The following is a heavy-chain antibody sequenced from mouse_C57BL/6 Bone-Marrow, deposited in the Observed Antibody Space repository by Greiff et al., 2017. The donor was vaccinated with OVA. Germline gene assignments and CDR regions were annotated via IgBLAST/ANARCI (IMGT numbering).Heavy chain of an antibody. V-gene: IGHV2-6*01. CDR3: ASLAVAY. CDR2: IWGVGST. D-gene: IGHD6-1*01. Sequence: VKLMESGPGLVAPSQRLSITCTVSGFSLTSYGVDWVRQSPGKGLEWMGVIWGVGSTNYHSALKSRLSSSKDNSKSQVFLKMNALQTDDTSMYYCASLAVAYWGQGTLVTVSA. CDR1: GFSLTSYG. J-gene: IGHJ3*01.